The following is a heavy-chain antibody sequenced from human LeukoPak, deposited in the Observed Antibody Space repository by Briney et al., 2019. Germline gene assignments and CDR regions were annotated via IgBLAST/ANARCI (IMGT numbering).Heavy chain of an antibody. V-gene: IGHV1-69*06. D-gene: IGHD4-17*01. CDR3: AREQRVYGDYEDYYYYMDV. CDR1: GGTFSSYA. CDR2: IIPIFGTA. J-gene: IGHJ6*03. Sequence: ASVKVSCKASGGTFSSYAISWVRQAPGQGLEWMGGIIPIFGTANYAQKFQGRVTITADKSTSTAYMELSRLRSDDTAVYYCAREQRVYGDYEDYYYYMDVWGKGTTVTVSS.